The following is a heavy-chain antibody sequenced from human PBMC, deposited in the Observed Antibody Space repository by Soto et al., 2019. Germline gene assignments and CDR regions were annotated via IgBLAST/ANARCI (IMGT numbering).Heavy chain of an antibody. J-gene: IGHJ6*02. CDR1: GFTFSSYA. Sequence: GGSLRLSCAASGFTFSSYAMSWVRQAPGKGLEWVSAISGSGGSTYYADSVKGRFTISRDNSKNTLYLQMNSLRAEDTAVYYCAKVKAVAGPEDYYYYGMDVWGQGTTVTVSS. CDR2: ISGSGGST. CDR3: AKVKAVAGPEDYYYYGMDV. D-gene: IGHD6-19*01. V-gene: IGHV3-23*01.